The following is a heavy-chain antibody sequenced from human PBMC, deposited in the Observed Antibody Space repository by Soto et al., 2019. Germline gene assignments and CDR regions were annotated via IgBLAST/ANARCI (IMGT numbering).Heavy chain of an antibody. CDR1: GDSVFSICAA. J-gene: IGHJ6*02. V-gene: IGHV6-1*01. Sequence: SQTLSLTCAISGDSVFSICAAWNWIRQSPSRGLEWLGRTYYRSKWYNDYAVSVKSRITINPDTSKNQFSLQLNSVTPEDTVVYYCERVAAAAGTNYYSGMDVGGQGTTVTVSS. CDR2: TYYRSKWYN. CDR3: ERVAAAAGTNYYSGMDV. D-gene: IGHD6-13*01.